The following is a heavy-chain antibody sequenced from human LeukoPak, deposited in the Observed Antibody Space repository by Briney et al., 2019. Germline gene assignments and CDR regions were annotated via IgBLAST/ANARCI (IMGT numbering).Heavy chain of an antibody. V-gene: IGHV3-7*04. Sequence: PGGSLRLSCAAFGFSFSNYWMSWVRQAPGKGLEWVASINQDGSEKYYVDSVKGRFAISRDNAKNSLYLQMNSLRAEDTAVYYCAWLLSSSASCYDFWGQGTLVTVSS. D-gene: IGHD2-2*01. J-gene: IGHJ4*02. CDR3: AWLLSSSASCYDF. CDR1: GFSFSNYW. CDR2: INQDGSEK.